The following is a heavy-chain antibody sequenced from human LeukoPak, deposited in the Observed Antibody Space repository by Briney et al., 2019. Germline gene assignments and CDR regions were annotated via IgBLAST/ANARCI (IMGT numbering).Heavy chain of an antibody. CDR3: AREWYGELI. V-gene: IGHV3-48*01. D-gene: IGHD3-10*01. J-gene: IGHJ4*02. CDR2: IGSRGNAK. Sequence: SGGSLRLSCAASGFTFSSYTMNWVRQAPGKGLEWVSYIGSRGNAKNYADSVRGRFTISRDNAKNSLYLQMSSLRAEDTAIYYCAREWYGELIWGQGTLVTVSS. CDR1: GFTFSSYT.